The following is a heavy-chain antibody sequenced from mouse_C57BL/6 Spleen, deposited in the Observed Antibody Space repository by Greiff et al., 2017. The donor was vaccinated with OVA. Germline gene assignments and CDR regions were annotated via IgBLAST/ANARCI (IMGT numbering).Heavy chain of an antibody. Sequence: EVQLQQSGPELVKPGASVKIPCKASGYTFTDYNMDWVKQSHGKSLEWIGDINPNNGGTIYNQKFKGKATLTVDKSSSTAYMELRSLTSEDTAVYYCARRGPLGHYYAMDYWGQGTSVTVSS. CDR2: INPNNGGT. CDR1: GYTFTDYN. V-gene: IGHV1-18*01. CDR3: ARRGPLGHYYAMDY. J-gene: IGHJ4*01. D-gene: IGHD6-1*01.